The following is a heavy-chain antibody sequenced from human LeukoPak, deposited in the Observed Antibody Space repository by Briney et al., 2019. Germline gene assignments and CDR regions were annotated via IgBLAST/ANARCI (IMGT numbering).Heavy chain of an antibody. CDR3: ARERMYKPIIAYFDY. V-gene: IGHV1-2*02. CDR1: GYTFTGYY. J-gene: IGHJ4*02. CDR2: INPNSGGT. Sequence: ASVKVSCKASGYTFTGYYMHWVRQAPGQGLEWMGWINPNSGGTNYAQKFQGRVTMTRDTSISTAYMELSRLRSDDTAVYYCARERMYKPIIAYFDYWGQGTLVTVSS. D-gene: IGHD1-1*01.